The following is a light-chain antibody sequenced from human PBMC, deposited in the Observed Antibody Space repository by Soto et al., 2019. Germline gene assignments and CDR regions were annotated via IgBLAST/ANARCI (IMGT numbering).Light chain of an antibody. Sequence: EIVMTQSPATLSVSPGERATLSCRASQSVSSNLAWYQQKPGQAPRLLIYGASTRATGTPARFSGSGSGTEFTLTISSLQSEDFAVYYCLQYNNWPQTFGQGTKVEIK. CDR2: GAS. V-gene: IGKV3-15*01. CDR3: LQYNNWPQT. CDR1: QSVSSN. J-gene: IGKJ1*01.